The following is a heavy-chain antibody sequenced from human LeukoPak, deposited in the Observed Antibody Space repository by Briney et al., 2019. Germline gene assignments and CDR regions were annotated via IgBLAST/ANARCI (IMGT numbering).Heavy chain of an antibody. J-gene: IGHJ3*02. Sequence: KFSCNTSDYTFTSYWISWVRQMPGKALEWIGHIYPGDSDTRYSPSFQGQVTISADKSISTAYLQWSSLKASATAMYFCARQRPGMATIDAFDIWGQGTMVTVSS. CDR2: IYPGDSDT. D-gene: IGHD5-24*01. V-gene: IGHV5-51*01. CDR3: ARQRPGMATIDAFDI. CDR1: DYTFTSYW.